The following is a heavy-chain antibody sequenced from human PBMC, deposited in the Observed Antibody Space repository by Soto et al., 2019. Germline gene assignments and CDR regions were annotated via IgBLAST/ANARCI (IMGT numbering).Heavy chain of an antibody. V-gene: IGHV4-39*01. CDR3: ARHEAGWYFDS. CDR2: IDYSGST. CDR1: RGSISRGTNY. J-gene: IGHJ4*02. Sequence: PSETLSLTCTVSRGSISRGTNYWAWIRQPPGKGLEWIANIDYSGSTVYTPTLKSRVTISLDTSKNQFSLKRRSVTAADTAVYSCARHEAGWYFDSCGQGTLVTVSS. D-gene: IGHD6-25*01.